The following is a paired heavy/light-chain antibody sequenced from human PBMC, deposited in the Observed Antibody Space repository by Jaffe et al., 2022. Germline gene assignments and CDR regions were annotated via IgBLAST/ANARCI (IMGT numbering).Light chain of an antibody. Sequence: SYELTQTPSVSVSPGQPARITCSGDALPKKFAYWYQQKSGRAPVLIIFEDSKRPSGIPEKFSGFRSGTLATLTISAVQVEDEADYYCYSSGSRDYHKVFGGGTKLTVL. CDR1: ALPKKF. J-gene: IGLJ2*01. CDR3: YSSGSRDYHKV. CDR2: EDS. V-gene: IGLV3-10*01.
Heavy chain of an antibody. CDR2: LYSGGNT. J-gene: IGHJ4*02. V-gene: IGHV3-66*02. D-gene: IGHD3-10*01. Sequence: EVQLVESGGGLVQPGGSLRVSCAASGFTVSSNYMSWVRQAPGKGLEWVAVLYSGGNTYYADSVKGRFTISRDSSQNTLFLQMSSLRPEDTAVYFCAREALFSGELVLEDWGQGTLVTVSS. CDR1: GFTVSSNY. CDR3: AREALFSGELVLED.